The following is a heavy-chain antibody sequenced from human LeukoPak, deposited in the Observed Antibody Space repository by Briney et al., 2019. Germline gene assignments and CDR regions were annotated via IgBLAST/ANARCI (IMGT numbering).Heavy chain of an antibody. V-gene: IGHV1-69*04. J-gene: IGHJ4*02. CDR1: GGTFSSYA. CDR3: ARGRFLRWLQPYYFDC. D-gene: IGHD5-24*01. CDR2: IIPILGIA. Sequence: SVKVSCKASGGTFSSYAISWVRQAPGQGLEWMGRIIPILGIANYAQKFQGRVTITADKSTSTAYMELSSLRSEDTAVYYCARGRFLRWLQPYYFDCWGQGTLVTVSS.